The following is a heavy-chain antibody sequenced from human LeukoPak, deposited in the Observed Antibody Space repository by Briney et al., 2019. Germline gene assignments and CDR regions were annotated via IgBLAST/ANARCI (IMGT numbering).Heavy chain of an antibody. Sequence: GGSLRLSCAASGFTFDDYGMSWVRQAPGKGLEWVSVIYSGGSTYYADSVKGRFTISRDNSKNTLYLQMNSLRAEDTAVYYCARDRYDSSGYYLAFDYWGQGTLVTVSS. CDR1: GFTFDDYG. J-gene: IGHJ4*02. D-gene: IGHD3-22*01. V-gene: IGHV3-66*02. CDR3: ARDRYDSSGYYLAFDY. CDR2: IYSGGST.